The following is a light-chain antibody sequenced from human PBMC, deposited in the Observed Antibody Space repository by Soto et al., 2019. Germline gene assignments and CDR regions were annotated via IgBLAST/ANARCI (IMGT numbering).Light chain of an antibody. Sequence: DIQMTQSPSSVSASVGDRVTITCRASQGISSWLAWYQQKPGKAPKLMIYAASSLQSGVPSRFSGSGSGTDCALTITSLQAEDVATYYCQQLRMYPSTFGGGTKVDIK. CDR1: QGISSW. J-gene: IGKJ4*01. CDR2: AAS. CDR3: QQLRMYPST. V-gene: IGKV1-12*01.